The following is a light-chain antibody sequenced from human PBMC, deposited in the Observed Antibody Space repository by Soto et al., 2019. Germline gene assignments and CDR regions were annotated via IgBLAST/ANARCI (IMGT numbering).Light chain of an antibody. V-gene: IGKV4-1*01. Sequence: DIVMTQSPDSLAVSLGERATINCKSSETVLYTSINKNCLAWYQQKPGQPPKLLIYWASTRESGVPDLFSGSGSGTDFTLSISRLQAEDVAVYYCQQYFSSPGTFGLVPKVEI. J-gene: IGKJ1*01. CDR2: WAS. CDR3: QQYFSSPGT. CDR1: ETVLYTSINKNC.